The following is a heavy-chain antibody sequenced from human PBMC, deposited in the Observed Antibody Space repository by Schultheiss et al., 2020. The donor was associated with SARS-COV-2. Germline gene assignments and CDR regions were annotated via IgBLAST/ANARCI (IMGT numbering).Heavy chain of an antibody. CDR2: INPNSGGT. CDR1: GYTFTGYY. J-gene: IGHJ5*02. Sequence: ASVKVSFKASGYTFTGYYMHWVRQAPGQGLEWMGRINPNSGGTNYAQKFQGRVTMTRDTSISTAYMELSRLRSDDTAVYYCARDMYSSSAVGWFDPWGQGTLVTVSS. D-gene: IGHD6-6*01. V-gene: IGHV1-2*06. CDR3: ARDMYSSSAVGWFDP.